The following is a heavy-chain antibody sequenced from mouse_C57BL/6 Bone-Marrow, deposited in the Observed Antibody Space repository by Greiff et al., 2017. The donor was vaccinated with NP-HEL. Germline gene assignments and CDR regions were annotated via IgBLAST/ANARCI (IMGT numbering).Heavy chain of an antibody. CDR2: INPGSGGT. Sequence: QVQLKQSGAELVRPGTSVKVSCKASGYAFTNYLIEWVKQRPGQGLEWIGVINPGSGGTNYNEKFKGKATLTADKSSSTAYMQFSSLTSEDSAIYYCARGRVRDYWGQGTTLTVSS. V-gene: IGHV1-54*01. CDR1: GYAFTNYL. CDR3: ARGRVRDY. J-gene: IGHJ2*01.